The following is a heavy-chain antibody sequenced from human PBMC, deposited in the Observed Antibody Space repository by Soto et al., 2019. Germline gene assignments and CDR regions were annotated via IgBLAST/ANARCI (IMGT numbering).Heavy chain of an antibody. D-gene: IGHD3-22*01. J-gene: IGHJ5*02. CDR3: ARPSRPYYDSRGPPAEKSFDT. V-gene: IGHV1-69*13. CDR2: IIPIFGTA. Sequence: SVKVSCKASGGTFTSSAISWVRQAPGQGLEWMGGIIPIFGTANYAQKFQGRVTITADESTSTAYMELSSLRSEDTAVYYCARPSRPYYDSRGPPAEKSFDTWYPGPLLTV. CDR1: GGTFTSSA.